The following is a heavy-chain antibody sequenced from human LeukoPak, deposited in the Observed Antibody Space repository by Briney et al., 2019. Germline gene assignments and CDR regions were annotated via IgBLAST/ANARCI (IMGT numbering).Heavy chain of an antibody. Sequence: SETLSLTCAVSGYSISSGYYWGWIRPPPGKGLEWIGSIYHSGSTYYNPSLKSRVTISVDTSKNQFSLKLSSVTAADTAVYYCARVDTAMAWENWFDPWGQGTLVTVSS. CDR3: ARVDTAMAWENWFDP. J-gene: IGHJ5*02. CDR2: IYHSGST. V-gene: IGHV4-38-2*01. CDR1: GYSISSGYY. D-gene: IGHD5-18*01.